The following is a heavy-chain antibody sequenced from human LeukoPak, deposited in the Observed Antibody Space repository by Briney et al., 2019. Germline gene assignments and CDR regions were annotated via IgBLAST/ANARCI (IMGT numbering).Heavy chain of an antibody. V-gene: IGHV1-3*01. Sequence: ASVKVSCKASGYTFTSYAIHWVCQAPGQRLEWMGWISAGNGNAKYSQNFQGRVTFISNTSATKAVVELSRLRSKNEDAYYCSRDSGSGNNDYWGQGTLVTVSS. CDR1: GYTFTSYA. CDR3: SRDSGSGNNDY. CDR2: ISAGNGNA. J-gene: IGHJ4*02. D-gene: IGHD1/OR15-1a*01.